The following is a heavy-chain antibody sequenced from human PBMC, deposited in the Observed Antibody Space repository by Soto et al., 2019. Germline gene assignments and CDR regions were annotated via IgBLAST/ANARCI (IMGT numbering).Heavy chain of an antibody. J-gene: IGHJ4*02. CDR1: GYTFTGYY. CDR2: INPNSGGT. V-gene: IGHV1-2*02. D-gene: IGHD3-22*01. Sequence: ASVKVSCKASGYTFTGYYMHWVRQAPGQGLEWMGWINPNSGGTNYAQKFQGRVTTTRDTSISTAYMELSRLRSDDTAVYYCARMYDSSGYYSFWGQGTRVTVSS. CDR3: ARMYDSSGYYSF.